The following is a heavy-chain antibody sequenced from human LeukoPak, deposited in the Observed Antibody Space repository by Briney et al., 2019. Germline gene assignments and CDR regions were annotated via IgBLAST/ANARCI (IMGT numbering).Heavy chain of an antibody. D-gene: IGHD1-26*01. V-gene: IGHV4-34*01. CDR2: INHSGST. CDR3: ARRKRYSGPEDY. J-gene: IGHJ4*02. Sequence: SETLSLTCAVYGGSFSGYYWSWIRQPPGKGLEWIGEINHSGSTNYNPSLKSRVTISVDTSKNQFSLKLSSVTAADTAVYYCARRKRYSGPEDYWGQGTLVTVSS. CDR1: GGSFSGYY.